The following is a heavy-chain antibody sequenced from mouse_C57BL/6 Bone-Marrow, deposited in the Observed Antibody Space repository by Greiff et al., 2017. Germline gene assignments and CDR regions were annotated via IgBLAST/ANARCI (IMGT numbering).Heavy chain of an antibody. V-gene: IGHV1-82*01. CDR1: GYAFSSPW. CDR3: AKEGTAQSRDYAMDD. J-gene: IGHJ4*01. CDR2: IYPGDGDT. D-gene: IGHD3-2*02. Sequence: QVQLQQSGPELVKPGASVKISCKASGYAFSSPWMNWVKQRPGKGLEWIGRIYPGDGDTNYNGKFKGKATLTADKSSSTAYMQLSSLTSEDSAVYFCAKEGTAQSRDYAMDDWGQGTSVTVSS.